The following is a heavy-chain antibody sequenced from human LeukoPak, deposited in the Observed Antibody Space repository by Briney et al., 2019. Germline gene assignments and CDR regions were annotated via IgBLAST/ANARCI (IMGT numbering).Heavy chain of an antibody. CDR3: ARGPMRYVWGSYRSLAYFDY. D-gene: IGHD3-16*02. CDR2: INHSGST. V-gene: IGHV4-34*01. CDR1: GGSSSGYY. Sequence: SETLSLTCAVYGGSSSGYYWSWIRQPPGKGLEWIGEINHSGSTNYNPSLKSRVTISVDTSKNQFSLKLSSVTAADTAVYYCARGPMRYVWGSYRSLAYFDYWGQGTLVTVSS. J-gene: IGHJ4*02.